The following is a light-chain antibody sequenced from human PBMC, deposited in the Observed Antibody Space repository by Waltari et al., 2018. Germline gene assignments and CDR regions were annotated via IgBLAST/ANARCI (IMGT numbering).Light chain of an antibody. CDR1: QSVLYSSNNKNY. J-gene: IGKJ4*01. V-gene: IGKV4-1*01. CDR3: QQYYSTPLT. Sequence: DIVMTQSPDSLAVSLGERATIDCKSSQSVLYSSNNKNYLAWYQQRPGQPPKLLIYWASTRESGVPDRFSGSGSWTDFTLTINSLQAEDVALYYCQQYYSTPLTFGGGTKVEIK. CDR2: WAS.